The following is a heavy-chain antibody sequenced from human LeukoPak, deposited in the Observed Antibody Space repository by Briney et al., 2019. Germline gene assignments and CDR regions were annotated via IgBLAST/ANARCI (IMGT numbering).Heavy chain of an antibody. J-gene: IGHJ3*02. D-gene: IGHD1-14*01. CDR3: TSYNTRDAFHI. CDR1: GFTVNYAW. Sequence: GGSLRLSCAVSGFTVNYAWMSWVRQAPGKGLEWVGRIKSKTDDGTTDYAAPVKGRFTISRDDSKNTLYLEMNSLKTEDTAVYYCTSYNTRDAFHIWGQGTMVTVSS. CDR2: IKSKTDDGTT. V-gene: IGHV3-15*01.